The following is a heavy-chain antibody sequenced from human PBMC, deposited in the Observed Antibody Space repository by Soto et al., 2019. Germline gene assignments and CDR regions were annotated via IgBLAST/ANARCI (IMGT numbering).Heavy chain of an antibody. V-gene: IGHV4-39*01. CDR2: IYYSGST. CDR3: ARHINGNWFDP. J-gene: IGHJ5*02. D-gene: IGHD3-10*01. Sequence: SETLSLTCPVSGVYIRSSSYYCGWIRQPPGKGLEWIGSIYYSGSTYYNPSLKSRVTISVDTSKNQFSLKLSSVTAADTAVYYCARHINGNWFDPWGQGTLVTVSS. CDR1: GVYIRSSSYY.